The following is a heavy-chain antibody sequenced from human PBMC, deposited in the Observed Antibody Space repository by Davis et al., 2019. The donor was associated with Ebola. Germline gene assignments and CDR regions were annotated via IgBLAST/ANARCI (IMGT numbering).Heavy chain of an antibody. CDR1: GYIFTKYG. V-gene: IGHV1-18*01. J-gene: IGHJ6*02. CDR2: INIFNGNT. D-gene: IGHD3-3*01. CDR3: ARDNTYYDFWSGYYTSVGFGMDV. Sequence: ASVKVSCKASGYIFTKYGISWMRQAPGQGLQWLGWINIFNGNTNYAQNLEGRLTVTRDTSTSTAYMELRSLRSDDTAVYYCARDNTYYDFWSGYYTSVGFGMDVWGQGTTVTVSS.